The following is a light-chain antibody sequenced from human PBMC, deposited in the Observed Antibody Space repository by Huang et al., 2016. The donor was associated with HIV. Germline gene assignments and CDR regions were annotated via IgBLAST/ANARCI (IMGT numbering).Light chain of an antibody. CDR1: QDISNY. J-gene: IGKJ3*01. CDR2: DAS. Sequence: DIQMTQSPSSLSASVGDRVTITCQASQDISNYLNWYQQKPGKAPKLLIYDASNLETGVPSRFSGSGSGTDFTFTISSLQPEDIATYYCQQYDNLPPKVTFGPGTKVDIK. V-gene: IGKV1-33*01. CDR3: QQYDNLPPKVT.